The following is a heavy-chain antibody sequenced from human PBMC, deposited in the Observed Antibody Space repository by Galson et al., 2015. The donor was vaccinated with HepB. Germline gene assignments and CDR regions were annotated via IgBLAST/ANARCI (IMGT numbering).Heavy chain of an antibody. D-gene: IGHD6-13*01. Sequence: LRLSCAASGFTFSGSAIHWVRQTSGKGLEWVGRIRSKASNYATAYAASLKGRFSISRDDSKNTAYLHMRSLKTEDTAVYFCTRLADFSGYSSSWGQGTLVTVSS. CDR1: GFTFSGSA. V-gene: IGHV3-73*01. CDR3: TRLADFSGYSSS. J-gene: IGHJ4*02. CDR2: IRSKASNYAT.